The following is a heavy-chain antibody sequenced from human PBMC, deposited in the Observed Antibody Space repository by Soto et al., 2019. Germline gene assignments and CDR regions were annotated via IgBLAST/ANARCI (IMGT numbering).Heavy chain of an antibody. D-gene: IGHD2-2*01. V-gene: IGHV3-23*01. CDR2: ISGSGGST. Sequence: EVQLLESGGGLVQPGGSLRLSCAASGFTFSSYAMSWVRQAPGKGLEWVSGISGSGGSTYYADSVKGRLTISRDNSKNTLCLQRNSLRAEDTAVYYCAKDCCDKYCSSTSCSGGMDVWGQGTTVTVSS. CDR3: AKDCCDKYCSSTSCSGGMDV. CDR1: GFTFSSYA. J-gene: IGHJ6*02.